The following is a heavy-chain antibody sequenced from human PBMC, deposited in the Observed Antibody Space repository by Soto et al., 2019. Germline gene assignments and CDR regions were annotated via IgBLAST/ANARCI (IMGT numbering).Heavy chain of an antibody. CDR3: ARGVVAVAGTSCWFDP. D-gene: IGHD6-19*01. CDR1: GGSFSGYY. Sequence: TLSLTCAVYGGSFSGYYWSWIRQPPGKGLEWIGEINHSGSTNYNPSLKSRVTISVDTSKNQFSLKLSSVTAADTAVYYCARGVVAVAGTSCWFDPWGQGTLVTVSS. J-gene: IGHJ5*02. V-gene: IGHV4-34*01. CDR2: INHSGST.